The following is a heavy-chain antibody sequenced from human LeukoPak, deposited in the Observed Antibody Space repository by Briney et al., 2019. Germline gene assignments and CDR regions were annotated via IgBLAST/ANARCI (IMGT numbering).Heavy chain of an antibody. D-gene: IGHD3-9*01. Sequence: PGGSLRLSCAASGFTFSSYAMSWVRQAPGKGLEGVSAISGSGGRTYYADSVKGRFTISRDNSKNTLYLQMNSLRAEDTAVSYCAKQLSVLRYFAWKLDYWGQGTLVTVSS. V-gene: IGHV3-23*01. CDR1: GFTFSSYA. CDR2: ISGSGGRT. CDR3: AKQLSVLRYFAWKLDY. J-gene: IGHJ4*02.